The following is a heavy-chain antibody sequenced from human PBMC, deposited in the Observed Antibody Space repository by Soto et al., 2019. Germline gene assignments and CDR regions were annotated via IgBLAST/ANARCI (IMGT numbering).Heavy chain of an antibody. CDR3: AKTEDCSSTSCYIFDP. D-gene: IGHD2-2*02. Sequence: GGSLRLSCAASGFTFSSYAMSWVRQAPGKGLEWVSAISGSGGSTYYADSVKGRFTISRDNSKNTLYLQMNSLRAEDTAAYYCAKTEDCSSTSCYIFDPWGQGTLVTVSS. CDR1: GFTFSSYA. V-gene: IGHV3-23*01. CDR2: ISGSGGST. J-gene: IGHJ5*02.